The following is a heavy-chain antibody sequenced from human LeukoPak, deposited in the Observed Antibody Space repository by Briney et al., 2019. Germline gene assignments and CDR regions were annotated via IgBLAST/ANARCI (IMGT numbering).Heavy chain of an antibody. J-gene: IGHJ5*02. D-gene: IGHD2-2*02. CDR1: GGSISSSSYY. CDR2: IYYSGST. Sequence: SETLSLTCTVSGGSISSSSYYWGWIRQPPGKGLEWIGSIYYSGSTYYNPSLKSRVTISVDTSKNQFSLKLSSVTAADTAVYYCARQAFRNVVVPAAIPPDNWFDPWGQGTLVTVSS. V-gene: IGHV4-39*01. CDR3: ARQAFRNVVVPAAIPPDNWFDP.